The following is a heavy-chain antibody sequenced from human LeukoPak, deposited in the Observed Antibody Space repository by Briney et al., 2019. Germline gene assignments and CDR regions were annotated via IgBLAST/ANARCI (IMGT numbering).Heavy chain of an antibody. CDR2: IYSGGST. V-gene: IGHV3-53*01. J-gene: IGHJ3*02. D-gene: IGHD1-26*01. CDR1: GFTVSGNY. CDR3: ARSYSGSYSRAFDI. Sequence: GGSLRLSCAASGFTVSGNYMSWVRQAPGKGLEWVSVIYSGGSTYYADSVKGRFIISRDNSKNTLYLQMNSLRAEDTAVYYCARSYSGSYSRAFDIWGQGTMVTVSS.